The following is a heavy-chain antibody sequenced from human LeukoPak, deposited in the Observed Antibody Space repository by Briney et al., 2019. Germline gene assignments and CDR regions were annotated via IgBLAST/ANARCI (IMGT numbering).Heavy chain of an antibody. CDR3: ARVRQTTVTTAYYFDY. V-gene: IGHV3-48*03. J-gene: IGHJ4*02. CDR1: GFTFSSYE. CDR2: ISSSGSSI. D-gene: IGHD4-17*01. Sequence: PGGSLRLSCAASGFTFSSYEMNWVRQAPGKGLEWVSYISSSGSSIYYADSVKGRFTISRGNAKNSLYLQMNSLRAEDTAVYYCARVRQTTVTTAYYFDYWGQGTLVTVSS.